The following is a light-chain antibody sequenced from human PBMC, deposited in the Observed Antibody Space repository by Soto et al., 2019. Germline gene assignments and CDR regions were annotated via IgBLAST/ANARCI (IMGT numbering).Light chain of an antibody. Sequence: QSVLTQPPSVSGAPGQRVTIPCTGSTSNTGAGSDVHWYQHLPGTAPKLLIYGNSNRPSGVPDRFSGSKSGTSASLAITGLQAEDEADYYCQSYDSSLSGVLFGGGTKLTVL. V-gene: IGLV1-40*01. CDR2: GNS. CDR1: TSNTGAGSD. CDR3: QSYDSSLSGVL. J-gene: IGLJ2*01.